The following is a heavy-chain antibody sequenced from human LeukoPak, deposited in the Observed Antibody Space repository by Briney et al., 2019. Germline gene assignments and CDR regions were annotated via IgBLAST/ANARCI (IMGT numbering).Heavy chain of an antibody. CDR1: GFTFSSYE. V-gene: IGHV3-66*01. J-gene: IGHJ4*02. CDR2: IYSGGST. Sequence: GGSLRLSCAASGFTFSSYEMNWVRQAPGKGLEWVSVIYSGGSTYYADSVKGRFTISRDNSKNTLYLQMNSLRAEDTAVYYCARDGLDYWGQGTQVTVSS. CDR3: ARDGLDY.